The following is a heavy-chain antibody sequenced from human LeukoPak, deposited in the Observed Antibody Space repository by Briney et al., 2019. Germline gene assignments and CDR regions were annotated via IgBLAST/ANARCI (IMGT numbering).Heavy chain of an antibody. Sequence: PSETLSLTCTVSGGSISSSSYYWGWIRQPPGKGLEWIGSIYYSGSTYYNPSLKSRVTISVDTSKNQFSLKLSSVTAADTAVYYCARRFSKRAFDIWGQGTMVPVSS. CDR1: GGSISSSSYY. D-gene: IGHD2/OR15-2a*01. CDR2: IYYSGST. V-gene: IGHV4-39*07. J-gene: IGHJ3*02. CDR3: ARRFSKRAFDI.